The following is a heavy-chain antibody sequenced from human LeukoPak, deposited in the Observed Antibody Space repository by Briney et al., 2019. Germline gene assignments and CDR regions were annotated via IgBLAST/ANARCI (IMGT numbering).Heavy chain of an antibody. CDR3: TGDQNCYDSGRGFDP. V-gene: IGHV3-21*01. J-gene: IGHJ5*02. Sequence: PGGSLRLSCAASGFTFNTYSMNWVRQAPGKGLEWVSSITSSNSYIYYADSVKGRFTISRDNAKNSLYLQMNSLRAEDTAIYYCTGDQNCYDSGRGFDPWGQGTLVTVSS. CDR1: GFTFNTYS. CDR2: ITSSNSYI. D-gene: IGHD3-10*01.